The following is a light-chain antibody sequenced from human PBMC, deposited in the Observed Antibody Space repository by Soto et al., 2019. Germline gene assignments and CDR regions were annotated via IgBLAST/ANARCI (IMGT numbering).Light chain of an antibody. J-gene: IGLJ3*02. CDR2: EVS. V-gene: IGLV2-14*01. Sequence: QPDLTHPAPVSRTPRQSITISCPGTRRHGRGYDYVSWYQQHPGKAPRLMFYEVSNRPSGVSDRFSGFKSGNTASLTISGLQAEDEADYFCSSYASSSTWVFGGGSQRTV. CDR3: SSYASSSTWV. CDR1: RRHGRGYDY.